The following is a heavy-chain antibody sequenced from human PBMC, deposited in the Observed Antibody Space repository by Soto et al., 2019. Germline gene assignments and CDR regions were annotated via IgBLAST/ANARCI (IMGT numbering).Heavy chain of an antibody. V-gene: IGHV4-39*01. CDR3: AFFHYYGISPRLYLFPY. D-gene: IGHD3-22*01. CDR1: GGSLSPSRYY. Sequence: PQTLSLTNTVSGGSLSPSRYYWCWIRQPTGKGLEWIGSTYYSGSTYYNPSLKSRVTISVDTSKNQFSLKLSSVTAADTAVYYCAFFHYYGISPRLYLFPYWGQ. CDR2: TYYSGST. J-gene: IGHJ4*02.